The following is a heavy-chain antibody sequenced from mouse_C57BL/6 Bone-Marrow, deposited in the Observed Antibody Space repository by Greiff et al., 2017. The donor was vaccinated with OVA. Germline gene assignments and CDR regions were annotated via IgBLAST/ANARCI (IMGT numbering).Heavy chain of an antibody. CDR3: VSQLWLRGY. CDR2: IDPENGNT. CDR1: GFNITNTY. J-gene: IGHJ2*01. Sequence: DVQLQESVAELVRPGASVKLSCTASGFNITNTYIHWVKQRPEQGLEWIGRIDPENGNTKYAPKFQGKDTLTAETSSNTAYLQLSRLTSEDTDIYSCVSQLWLRGYWGQGTTLTVSS. D-gene: IGHD3-1*01. V-gene: IGHV14-3*01.